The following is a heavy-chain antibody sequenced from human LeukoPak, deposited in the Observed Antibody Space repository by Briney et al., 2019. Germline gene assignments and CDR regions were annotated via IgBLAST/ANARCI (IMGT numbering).Heavy chain of an antibody. J-gene: IGHJ4*02. CDR2: ISSTGGTT. CDR1: GFTFSGRW. V-gene: IGHV3-23*01. D-gene: IGHD4/OR15-4a*01. Sequence: PGGSLRLSCAASGFTFSGRWMSWVRQAPGKGLEWVSSISSTGGTTYYADSVKGRFTISRDNSENTLYLQMNSLRAEDTAVYYCARRAGAYSHPYDCWGQGTLVTVSS. CDR3: ARRAGAYSHPYDC.